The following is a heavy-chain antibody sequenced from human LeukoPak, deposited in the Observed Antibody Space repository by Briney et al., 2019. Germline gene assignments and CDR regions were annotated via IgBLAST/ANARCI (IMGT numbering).Heavy chain of an antibody. D-gene: IGHD3-10*01. J-gene: IGHJ5*01. Sequence: PGRSLRLSCAASGFTFSSYGMYWVRQAPGKGLEWVAVISYHGSNKYYADSVKGRFTISRDNSKDTLYLQMNNLRAVDTAMYYCAKDGRYYFGSGSYPFYSWGQGTLVTVSS. CDR3: AKDGRYYFGSGSYPFYS. V-gene: IGHV3-30*18. CDR1: GFTFSSYG. CDR2: ISYHGSNK.